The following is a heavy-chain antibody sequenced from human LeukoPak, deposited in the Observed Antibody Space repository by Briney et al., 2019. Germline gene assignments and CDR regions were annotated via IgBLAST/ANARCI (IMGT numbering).Heavy chain of an antibody. V-gene: IGHV4-4*07. D-gene: IGHD3-10*01. CDR3: ARDSGGWYYYGSGSYYEAINWFDP. CDR2: IYTSGST. J-gene: IGHJ5*02. Sequence: SETLSLTCTVSGGSISSYYWSWIRQPAGKGLEWIGRIYTSGSTNYNPSLKSRVTMSVDTFKNQFSLKLSSVTAADTAVYYCARDSGGWYYYGSGSYYEAINWFDPWGQGTLVTVSS. CDR1: GGSISSYY.